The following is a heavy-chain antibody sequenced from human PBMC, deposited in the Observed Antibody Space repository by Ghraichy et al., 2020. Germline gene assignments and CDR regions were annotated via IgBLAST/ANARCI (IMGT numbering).Heavy chain of an antibody. V-gene: IGHV3-30-3*01. CDR1: EFTFSNYA. D-gene: IGHD5-12*01. CDR2: IAYDGSNK. Sequence: GGSLRLSCAASEFTFSNYAMHWVRQVPGKGLEWVAIIAYDGSNKLYADSVKGRFTISRDNSRDTVYMQMNSLRAEDTAVDYCARSNSGNDYWGLDYWGQGTPVTVSS. CDR3: ARSNSGNDYWGLDY. J-gene: IGHJ4*02.